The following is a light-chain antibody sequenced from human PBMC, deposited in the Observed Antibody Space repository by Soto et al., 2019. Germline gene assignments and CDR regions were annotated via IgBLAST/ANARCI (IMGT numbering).Light chain of an antibody. CDR3: QQYENLPT. Sequence: IEMTHSPSSLSASVGDRVTITCRASQDINHYLNWYQQKPGKPPNLRICDASKLETGVPSRFSGSGSGTDFTFTISSLQPEDFATYYCQQYENLPTFGQGTRLEIK. CDR1: QDINHY. CDR2: DAS. J-gene: IGKJ5*01. V-gene: IGKV1-33*01.